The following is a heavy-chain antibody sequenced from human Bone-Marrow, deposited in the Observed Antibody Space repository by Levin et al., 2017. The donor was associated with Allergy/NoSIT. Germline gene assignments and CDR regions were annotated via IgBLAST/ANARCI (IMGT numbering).Heavy chain of an antibody. CDR2: MNHSGST. J-gene: IGHJ4*01. V-gene: IGHV4-34*01. D-gene: IGHD1-14*01. CDR1: GGSLDGYY. CDR3: ARGRNAGGNEI. Sequence: PSETLSLTCAVFGGSLDGYYWNWIRQSPGKGLEWIGEMNHSGSTIKKSSLKSRVTISLDTSKNKFSLEVTSVTAADAAVYCCARGRNAGGNEIWGHGTLVTVSS.